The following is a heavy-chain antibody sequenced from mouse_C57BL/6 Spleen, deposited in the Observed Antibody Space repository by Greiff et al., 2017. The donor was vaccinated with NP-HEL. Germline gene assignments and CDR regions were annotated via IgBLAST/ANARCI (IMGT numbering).Heavy chain of an antibody. CDR1: GFTFSDYG. Sequence: EVKLMESGGGLVKPGGSLKLSCAASGFTFSDYGMHWVRQAPEKGLEWVAYISSGSSTIYYADTVKGRFTISRDNAKNTLFLQMTSLRSEDTAMYYCARPAGDSNPFAYWGQGTLVTVSA. CDR2: ISSGSSTI. J-gene: IGHJ3*01. V-gene: IGHV5-17*01. D-gene: IGHD2-5*01. CDR3: ARPAGDSNPFAY.